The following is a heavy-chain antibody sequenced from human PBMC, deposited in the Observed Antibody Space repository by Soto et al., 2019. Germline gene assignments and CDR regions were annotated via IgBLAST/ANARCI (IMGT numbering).Heavy chain of an antibody. J-gene: IGHJ4*02. Sequence: QVQLQESGPGLVKPSETLSLTCIVSGGAISSYYWSWIRQPAGKGLECIGRIYSSGDTYYNPSLMSRVTMSVDTSKNQFSLRLSSVTAADTAVYYCAGDAYYFDTSGYYLADNWGQGPLVTVSS. D-gene: IGHD3-22*01. CDR1: GGAISSYY. CDR3: AGDAYYFDTSGYYLADN. CDR2: IYSSGDT. V-gene: IGHV4-4*07.